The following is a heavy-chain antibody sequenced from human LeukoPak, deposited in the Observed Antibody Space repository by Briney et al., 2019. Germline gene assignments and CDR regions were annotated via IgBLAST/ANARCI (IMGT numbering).Heavy chain of an antibody. CDR1: GLTVDTNY. J-gene: IGHJ2*01. CDR3: ARSNWYFDL. Sequence: GGSLRLSCAASGLTVDTNYMSWVRQAPGKGLEWVSIIYSDGSTYNADSVKDRFIISRHNSKNMLNLQMNSLRTEDTAVYYCARSNWYFDLWGRGTLVTVSS. CDR2: IYSDGST. V-gene: IGHV3-53*04.